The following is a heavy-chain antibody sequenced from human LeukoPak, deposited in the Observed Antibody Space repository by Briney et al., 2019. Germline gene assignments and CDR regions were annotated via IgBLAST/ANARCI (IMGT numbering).Heavy chain of an antibody. CDR2: IYHSGST. CDR1: GGSISSGGYS. V-gene: IGHV4-30-2*01. CDR3: ARGRGPYGSGSYPFDY. Sequence: PSQTLSLTCAVSGGSISSGGYSWSWIGQPPGKGLEWIGYIYHSGSTYYNPSLKSRVTISVDRSENQFSLKLSSVTAADTAVYYCARGRGPYGSGSYPFDYWGQGTLVTVSS. D-gene: IGHD3-10*01. J-gene: IGHJ4*02.